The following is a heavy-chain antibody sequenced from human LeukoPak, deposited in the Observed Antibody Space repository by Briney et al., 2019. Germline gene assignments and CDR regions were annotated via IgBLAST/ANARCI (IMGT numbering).Heavy chain of an antibody. CDR3: AKFFGGDLYYFDY. Sequence: GGSLRLSCAASGFTFSSYGMSWVRQAPGKGLEWVSAISGSGGSTYYEDSVKGRFTISRDNSKNTLYLQMNSLRAEDTAVYYCAKFFGGDLYYFDYWGQGTLVTVSS. CDR2: ISGSGGST. CDR1: GFTFSSYG. D-gene: IGHD2-21*02. V-gene: IGHV3-23*01. J-gene: IGHJ4*02.